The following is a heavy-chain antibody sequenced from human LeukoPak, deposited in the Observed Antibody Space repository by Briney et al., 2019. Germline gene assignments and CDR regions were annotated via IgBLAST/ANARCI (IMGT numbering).Heavy chain of an antibody. V-gene: IGHV4-38-2*02. J-gene: IGHJ5*02. CDR2: IYHSGNT. D-gene: IGHD6-13*01. CDR3: ARAYSSSWYWNWFAP. CDR1: GYSISSGYY. Sequence: PSETLSLTCTVSGYSISSGYYWGWIRQAPGKGLEWIGNIYHSGNTYYNPSLKSRVTVSMDTSKNQFSLKVNSVTAADTAFYYCARAYSSSWYWNWFAPWGQGTLVTVSS.